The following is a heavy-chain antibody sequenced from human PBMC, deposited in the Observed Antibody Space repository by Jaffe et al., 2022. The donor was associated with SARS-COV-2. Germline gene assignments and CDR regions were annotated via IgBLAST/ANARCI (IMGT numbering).Heavy chain of an antibody. V-gene: IGHV4-39*01. D-gene: IGHD2-15*01. CDR2: SYYSGST. CDR3: ATTCTGGPCYSSGYFGMDV. J-gene: IGHJ6*02. Sequence: QLQLQESGPGLVKPSETLSLTCSVSGGSIISNTYYWGWIRQTPGRGLEWIGTSYYSGSTYYNPSLKSRAAISVDTSKNQFSLKLSSVTAADTAVYFCATTCTGGPCYSSGYFGMDVWGQGTTVTVSS. CDR1: GGSIISNTYY.